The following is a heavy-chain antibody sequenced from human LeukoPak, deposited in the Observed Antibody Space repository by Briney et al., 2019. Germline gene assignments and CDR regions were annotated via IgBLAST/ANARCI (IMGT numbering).Heavy chain of an antibody. CDR1: EFTFSSYS. Sequence: GGSLRLSCAASEFTFSSYSMNWVRQAPGKGLEWVSYITNSGNSKSYADSVQGRFTISRDNSKSTLCLQMNSLRAEDTAVYYCAKQLGYCSDGSCYFPYWGQGTLVTVSS. J-gene: IGHJ4*02. CDR2: ITNSGNSK. D-gene: IGHD2-15*01. V-gene: IGHV3-48*01. CDR3: AKQLGYCSDGSCYFPY.